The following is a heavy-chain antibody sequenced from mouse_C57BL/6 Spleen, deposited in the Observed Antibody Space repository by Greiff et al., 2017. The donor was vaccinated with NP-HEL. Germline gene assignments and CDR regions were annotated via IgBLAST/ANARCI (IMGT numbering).Heavy chain of an antibody. CDR1: GFTFSSYA. D-gene: IGHD4-1*01. CDR2: ISDGGSYT. Sequence: EVMLVESGGGLVKPGGSLKLSCAASGFTFSSYAMSWVRQTPEKRLEWVATISDGGSYTYYPDNVKGRFTISRDNAKNNLYLQMSHLKSEDTAMYYCARGNWERAMDYWGQGTSVTVSS. V-gene: IGHV5-4*03. J-gene: IGHJ4*01. CDR3: ARGNWERAMDY.